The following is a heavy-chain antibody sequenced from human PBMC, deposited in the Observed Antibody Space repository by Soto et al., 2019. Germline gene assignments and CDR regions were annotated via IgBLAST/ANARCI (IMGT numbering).Heavy chain of an antibody. CDR1: GYTFTAYK. V-gene: IGHV1-2*02. CDR3: ARDGNYAYVSYFFDY. J-gene: IGHJ4*02. Sequence: ASVKVSCRASGYTFTAYKMHWVRQAPGQGLEWMGWINPNSGGTNYDRKFQGRVTMTADTSINTAYMEVTRLRFDDTAVYFCARDGNYAYVSYFFDYWGQGALVTVSS. D-gene: IGHD3-22*01. CDR2: INPNSGGT.